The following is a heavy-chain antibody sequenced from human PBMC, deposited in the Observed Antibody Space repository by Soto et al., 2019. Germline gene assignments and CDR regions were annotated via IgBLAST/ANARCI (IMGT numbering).Heavy chain of an antibody. CDR3: ARDCSGGSCYRSGMDV. D-gene: IGHD2-15*01. J-gene: IGHJ6*02. V-gene: IGHV4-61*01. CDR1: GGSVSSGSYY. CDR2: IYYSVST. Sequence: SETLSLTCTVCGGSVSSGSYYWSWIRQPPGKGLEWIGYIYYSVSTYYNPSLKIRVNISVDTSKNQFSLKLSSVTAADTDVYYCARDCSGGSCYRSGMDVWGQGTTVTVSS.